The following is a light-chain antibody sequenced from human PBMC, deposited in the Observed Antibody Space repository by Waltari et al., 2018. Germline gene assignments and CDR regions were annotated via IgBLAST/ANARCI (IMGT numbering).Light chain of an antibody. CDR3: QQYNDWPRT. V-gene: IGKV3-15*01. CDR1: QSVSSN. Sequence: EIVMTQSPATLSVSPEERATLSCRASQSVSSNFAWYQQRPGQAPRRLISGASTRATGIPARFSGSGSGTEFTLTISILQSEDFAVYYCQQYNDWPRTFGQGTRVEVK. J-gene: IGKJ1*01. CDR2: GAS.